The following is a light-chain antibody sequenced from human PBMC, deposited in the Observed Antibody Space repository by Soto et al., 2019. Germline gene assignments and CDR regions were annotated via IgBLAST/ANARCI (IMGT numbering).Light chain of an antibody. Sequence: QSALTQPASVSGSPGQSITISCTGTSSDVGCYNYVSWYQQHPGKAPKLMIYEVSNRPSGVSNRFSGSKSGNTASLTISGLQAEDEADYYCSSYTSSSTLVYVFGTGTKVTVL. CDR3: SSYTSSSTLVYV. CDR1: SSDVGCYNY. V-gene: IGLV2-14*01. J-gene: IGLJ1*01. CDR2: EVS.